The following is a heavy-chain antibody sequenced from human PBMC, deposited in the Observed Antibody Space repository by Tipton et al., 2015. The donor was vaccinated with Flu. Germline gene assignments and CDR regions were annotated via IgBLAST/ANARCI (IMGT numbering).Heavy chain of an antibody. D-gene: IGHD1-14*01. J-gene: IGHJ6*02. V-gene: IGHV4-39*01. CDR1: GGSIGSSAYY. Sequence: TLSLTCTVSGGSIGSSAYYWGWVRQPPGKGLEWIANIYYSGGAKYNPSLRSRVTISADTSNQFSLTLSSVTAADTAVYYCATTTNYYYGMDVWGQGISVTVS. CDR3: ATTTNYYYGMDV. CDR2: IYYSGGA.